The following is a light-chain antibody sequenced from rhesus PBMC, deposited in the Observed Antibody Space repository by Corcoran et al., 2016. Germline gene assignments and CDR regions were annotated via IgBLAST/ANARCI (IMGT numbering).Light chain of an antibody. CDR1: QGISSY. Sequence: DIQMTQSPSSLSASVGDTVTITCRASQGISSYLNCFQQQPGKAPKLLIYAATTLQSGVPSRFSGSGSGTDFTLTISSLQPEDFATYYCQQYKSYPWTFGQGTKVEIK. J-gene: IGKJ1*01. CDR2: AAT. CDR3: QQYKSYPWT. V-gene: IGKV1-28*02.